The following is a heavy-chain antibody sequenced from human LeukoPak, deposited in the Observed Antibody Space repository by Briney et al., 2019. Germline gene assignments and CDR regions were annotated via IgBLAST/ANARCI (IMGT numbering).Heavy chain of an antibody. J-gene: IGHJ4*02. CDR2: IYSSGST. D-gene: IGHD4-23*01. CDR1: GDSISSYY. Sequence: TSETLSLTCTVSGDSISSYYWSWIRQPAGKGLEWIGRIYSSGSTNYSPSLKSRVTMSLDTSKNQFSLKLNSVTAADTAVYYCARDWEWYGGNPNFDYWGQGTLVTVSS. V-gene: IGHV4-4*07. CDR3: ARDWEWYGGNPNFDY.